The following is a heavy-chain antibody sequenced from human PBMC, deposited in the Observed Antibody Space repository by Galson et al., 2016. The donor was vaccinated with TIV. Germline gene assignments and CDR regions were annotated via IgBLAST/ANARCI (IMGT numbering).Heavy chain of an antibody. CDR2: IIPIFDTT. J-gene: IGHJ4*02. Sequence: SVKVSCKASGATFSRYAFNWVRQAPGQGLEWMGRIIPIFDTTNYAQNFQGRVTIIADKSTNTVYMEVSRLRADETAGYYCARDSVSFGSGSYYPSSFDYWGQGTLVTVSS. V-gene: IGHV1-69*06. CDR1: GATFSRYA. CDR3: ARDSVSFGSGSYYPSSFDY. D-gene: IGHD3-10*01.